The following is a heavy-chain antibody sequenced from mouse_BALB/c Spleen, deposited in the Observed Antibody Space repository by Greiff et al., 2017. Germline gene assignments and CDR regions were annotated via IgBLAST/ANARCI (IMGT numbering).Heavy chain of an antibody. J-gene: IGHJ3*01. CDR2: ISYDGSN. CDR3: AREELGTFAY. V-gene: IGHV3-6*02. D-gene: IGHD4-1*01. CDR1: GYSITSGYY. Sequence: VQLKESGPGLVKPSQSLSLTCSVTGYSITSGYYWNWIRQFPGNKLEWMGYISYDGSNNYNPSLKNRISITRDTSKNQFFLKLNSVTTEDTATYYCAREELGTFAYWGQGTLVTVSA.